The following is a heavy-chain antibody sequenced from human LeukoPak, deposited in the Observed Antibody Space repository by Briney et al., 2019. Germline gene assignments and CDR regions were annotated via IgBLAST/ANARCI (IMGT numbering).Heavy chain of an antibody. CDR2: IKQDGSER. D-gene: IGHD1-26*01. CDR1: GFSFSSYW. J-gene: IGHJ6*02. CDR3: ARVRSGSSAGNYGMDV. V-gene: IGHV3-7*01. Sequence: GGSLRLSCAASGFSFSSYWMSWVRQAPGKGLEWVAIIKQDGSERYYVDSVKGRFTISRDNSRNSLYLQMDILRAEDTAVYYCARVRSGSSAGNYGMDVWGQGTTVTVSS.